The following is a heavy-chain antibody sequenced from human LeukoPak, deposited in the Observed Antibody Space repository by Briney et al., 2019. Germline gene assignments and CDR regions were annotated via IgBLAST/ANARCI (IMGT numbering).Heavy chain of an antibody. CDR1: GITVSSNY. V-gene: IGHV3-53*01. Sequence: PGGSLRLSCAASGITVSSNYMSWVRQAPGKGLEWVSVIYCSGSTYYADPVKRRFTISRDSSKNTLDLQMNSLRAEDTAVYYCARDWPSEWQQLPDYDAVDIWGQGTMVTVSS. CDR3: ARDWPSEWQQLPDYDAVDI. CDR2: IYCSGST. J-gene: IGHJ3*02. D-gene: IGHD6-13*01.